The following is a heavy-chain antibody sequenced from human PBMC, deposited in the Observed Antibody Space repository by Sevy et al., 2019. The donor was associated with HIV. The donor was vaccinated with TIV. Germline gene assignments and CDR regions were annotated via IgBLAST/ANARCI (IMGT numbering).Heavy chain of an antibody. CDR2: ISSSSSTI. CDR1: RFTFSSYS. D-gene: IGHD6-6*01. Sequence: GGSLRLSCAASRFTFSSYSMNWVRQAPGKGLEWVSYISSSSSTIYYSDSVKGRFTISRDNAKNSLYLQMNSLRDEDTAVYYCARDLWGAARPSHFDYWGHGTLVTVSS. CDR3: ARDLWGAARPSHFDY. V-gene: IGHV3-48*02. J-gene: IGHJ4*01.